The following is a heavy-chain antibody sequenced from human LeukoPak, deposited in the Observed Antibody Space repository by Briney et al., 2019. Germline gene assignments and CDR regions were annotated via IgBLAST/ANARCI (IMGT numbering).Heavy chain of an antibody. J-gene: IGHJ4*02. Sequence: GGSLRLSCAASGFTFSSYAMSWVRQAPGKGLEWVSAISGSGGSTYYADSVKGRFTISRDNSKNSLYLQMNSLRTEDTALYYCAKDDKQQLSTDYWGQGTLVTVSS. V-gene: IGHV3-23*01. CDR3: AKDDKQQLSTDY. CDR2: ISGSGGST. CDR1: GFTFSSYA. D-gene: IGHD6-13*01.